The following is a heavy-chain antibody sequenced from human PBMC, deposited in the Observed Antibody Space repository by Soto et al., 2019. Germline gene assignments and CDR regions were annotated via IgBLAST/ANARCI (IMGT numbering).Heavy chain of an antibody. Sequence: PGESLKISCKGSGYSFTSYWIGWVRQMPGKGLEWMGRIDPSDSYTNYSPSFQGHVTISADKSISTAYLQWSSLKASDTAIYYCARTAAAGKYYYGVDVWGQGTTVTVSS. CDR3: ARTAAAGKYYYGVDV. CDR1: GYSFTSYW. D-gene: IGHD6-13*01. V-gene: IGHV5-10-1*01. CDR2: IDPSDSYT. J-gene: IGHJ6*02.